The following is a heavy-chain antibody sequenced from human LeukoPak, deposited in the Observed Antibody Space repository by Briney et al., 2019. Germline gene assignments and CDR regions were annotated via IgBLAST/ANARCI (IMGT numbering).Heavy chain of an antibody. V-gene: IGHV3-30*02. Sequence: GGSLRLSCAASGFTFSSYAMHWVRQAPGKGLEWVAFIHYDGSNNYYADSVKGPFTISRDNSKNTLYLQMNSLRAEDTAVYYCARFWKLLRAFDIWGQGTMVTVSS. CDR2: IHYDGSNN. J-gene: IGHJ3*02. CDR3: ARFWKLLRAFDI. D-gene: IGHD1-26*01. CDR1: GFTFSSYA.